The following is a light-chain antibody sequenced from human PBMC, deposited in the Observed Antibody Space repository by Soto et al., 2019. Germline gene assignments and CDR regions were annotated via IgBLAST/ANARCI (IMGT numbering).Light chain of an antibody. CDR2: EVN. CDR1: SSDVGGYNY. V-gene: IGLV2-8*01. J-gene: IGLJ3*02. Sequence: QSALTQPPSASGSPGQSVAISCTGTSSDVGGYNYVSWYQQHPGKAPKLMIYEVNKRPSGVPDRFSGSKSGNTASLTVSGLQAEDAADYYCGSHAGSSPWVFRGGTKLTVL. CDR3: GSHAGSSPWV.